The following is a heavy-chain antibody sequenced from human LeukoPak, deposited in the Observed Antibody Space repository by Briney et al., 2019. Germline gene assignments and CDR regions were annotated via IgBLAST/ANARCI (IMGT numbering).Heavy chain of an antibody. CDR2: ITGTTATGDPP. D-gene: IGHD3-3*01. J-gene: IGHJ6*03. CDR3: ASPPIYDFWSGSPYYYMDV. V-gene: IGHV3-23*01. Sequence: GGSLRLSCAASGFTFSNNAMTWVRQAPGKGLECVSAITGTTATGDPPYYADSVKGRFTISRDNAKNSLYLQMNSLRAEDTAVYYCASPPIYDFWSGSPYYYMDVWGKGTTVTVSS. CDR1: GFTFSNNA.